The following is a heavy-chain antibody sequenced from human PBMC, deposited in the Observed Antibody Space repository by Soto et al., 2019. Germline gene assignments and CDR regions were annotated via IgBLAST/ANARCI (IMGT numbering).Heavy chain of an antibody. CDR2: IIPIFGTA. CDR1: GGTFSSYA. D-gene: IGHD2-15*01. Sequence: SVKVSCKASGGTFSSYAISWVRQAPGQGLEWMGGIIPIFGTANYAQKFQGRVTITADESTCTAYMELSSLRSEDTAVYYCARRVAATLAHFDSWGKGTLVTVAS. J-gene: IGHJ4*02. CDR3: ARRVAATLAHFDS. V-gene: IGHV1-69*13.